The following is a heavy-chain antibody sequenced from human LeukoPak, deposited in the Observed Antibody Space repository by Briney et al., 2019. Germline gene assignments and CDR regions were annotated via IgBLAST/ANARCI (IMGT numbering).Heavy chain of an antibody. D-gene: IGHD5-24*01. J-gene: IGHJ4*02. CDR1: GFTFSSYE. CDR2: ISSSSSTI. V-gene: IGHV3-48*03. CDR3: AREGGWLQSTLDY. Sequence: PGGSLRLSCAASGFTFSSYEMNWVRQAPGKGLEWVSYISSSSSTIYYADSVKGRFTISRDNAKNSLYLQMNSLRAEDTAVYYCAREGGWLQSTLDYWGQGTLVTASS.